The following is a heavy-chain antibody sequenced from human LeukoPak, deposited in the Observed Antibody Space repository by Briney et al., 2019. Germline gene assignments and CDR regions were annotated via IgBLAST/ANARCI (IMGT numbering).Heavy chain of an antibody. Sequence: PSETLSLTCAVSGYSISTAYYWGWIRQTPGKGLEWIGRIYHRGGATSYNPSLDSRVSISGHTYKNQFTLRLASVTGADTAVYYCARYDSRGSGCTLFDSWGQGILVTISS. J-gene: IGHJ5*01. V-gene: IGHV4-38-2*01. CDR1: GYSISTAYY. D-gene: IGHD3-16*01. CDR2: IYHRGGAT. CDR3: ARYDSRGSGCTLFDS.